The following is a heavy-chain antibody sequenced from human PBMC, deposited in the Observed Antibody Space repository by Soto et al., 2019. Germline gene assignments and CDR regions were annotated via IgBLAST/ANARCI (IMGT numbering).Heavy chain of an antibody. Sequence: SETLSLTCTVSGASISGYYWSWIRKSAGKGLEWIGRICATGTTDYNPSLKSRVMMSVDTSKKQFSLRLRSVTAADTAVYYCVRDGTKTLRDWFDPWGQGISITVSS. V-gene: IGHV4-4*07. D-gene: IGHD1-1*01. J-gene: IGHJ5*02. CDR1: GASISGYY. CDR2: ICATGTT. CDR3: VRDGTKTLRDWFDP.